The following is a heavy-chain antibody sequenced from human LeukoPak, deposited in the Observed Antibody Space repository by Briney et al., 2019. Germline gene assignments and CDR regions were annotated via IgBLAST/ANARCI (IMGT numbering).Heavy chain of an antibody. CDR3: ARDRQYKYYYDSSGYDAFDI. CDR1: GGTFSSYA. V-gene: IGHV1-69*13. D-gene: IGHD3-22*01. Sequence: ASVKVSCKASGGTFSSYAISCVRQAPGQGLEWMGGIIPIFGTVNYAQKFQGRVTITADASTVTAYMELSSLRTEDTAVYYCARDRQYKYYYDSSGYDAFDIWGQGTMVTVSS. CDR2: IIPIFGTV. J-gene: IGHJ3*02.